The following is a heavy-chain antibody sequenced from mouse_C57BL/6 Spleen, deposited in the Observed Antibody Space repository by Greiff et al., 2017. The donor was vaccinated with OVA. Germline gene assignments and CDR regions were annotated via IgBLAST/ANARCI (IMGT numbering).Heavy chain of an antibody. CDR3: ARPPYGSSYAFDY. CDR1: GFTFSDYG. J-gene: IGHJ2*01. Sequence: EVHLVESGGGLVKPGGSLKLSCAASGFTFSDYGMHWVRQAPEKGLEWVAYISRGSSTIYYADTVKGRFTISRDNAKNTLFLQMTSLRSEDTAMYYCARPPYGSSYAFDYWGQGTTLTVSS. CDR2: ISRGSSTI. V-gene: IGHV5-17*01. D-gene: IGHD1-1*01.